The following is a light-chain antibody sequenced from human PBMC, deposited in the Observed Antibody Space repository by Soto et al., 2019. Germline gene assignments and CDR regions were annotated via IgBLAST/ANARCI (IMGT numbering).Light chain of an antibody. V-gene: IGKV4-1*01. CDR3: QQYNDTPWT. CDR2: WAS. Sequence: DIMMTQSPDSLSVSLGERATINCKSSQSVLYSSNNRNYLAWYQQKPRQPPKLLIYWASTRESGVPSRFRGSGSGTHFTLNMSSLQAEDMAVYYCQQYNDTPWTVRQGTK. CDR1: QSVLYSSNNRNY. J-gene: IGKJ1*01.